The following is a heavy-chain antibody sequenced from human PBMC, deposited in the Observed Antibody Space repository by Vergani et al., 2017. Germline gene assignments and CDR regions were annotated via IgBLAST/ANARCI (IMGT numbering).Heavy chain of an antibody. CDR1: GFTFSSYE. D-gene: IGHD6-13*01. CDR2: ISSSGSTI. J-gene: IGHJ4*02. CDR3: ARVQSSSWYGGIDY. V-gene: IGHV3-48*03. Sequence: EVQLVESGGGLVQPGGSLRLSCAASGFTFSSYEMNWVRQAPGKGLEWVSYISSSGSTIYYADSVKGRFTISRDNAKNSLYLQMNSLRAEDTAVYYCARVQSSSWYGGIDYWGQGTLVTVSS.